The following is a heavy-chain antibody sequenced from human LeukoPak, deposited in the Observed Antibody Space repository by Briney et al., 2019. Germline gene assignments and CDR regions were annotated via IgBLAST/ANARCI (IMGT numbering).Heavy chain of an antibody. CDR3: AGGLMATKFKGIDY. D-gene: IGHD5-24*01. Sequence: SETLSLTCTVSGGSISSYYWSWIRQPPGKGLEWIGYTYYSGSTNYNPSLKSRVTISVDTSKNQFSLKLSSVTAADTAVYYCAGGLMATKFKGIDYWGQGTLVTVSS. CDR2: TYYSGST. CDR1: GGSISSYY. V-gene: IGHV4-59*01. J-gene: IGHJ4*02.